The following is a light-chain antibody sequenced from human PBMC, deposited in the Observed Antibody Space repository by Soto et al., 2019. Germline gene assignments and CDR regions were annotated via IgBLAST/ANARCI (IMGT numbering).Light chain of an antibody. V-gene: IGKV3-20*01. CDR1: QSVSSNY. CDR3: QQYGRSPT. CDR2: DVY. J-gene: IGKJ1*01. Sequence: EIVLTQSPGTLSLSPGERATLSCRSSQSVSSNYLAWYQQKPDQAPRLVIYDVYGRATGIPDRFRGSGSGTDFTLTISRLEPEDFAVYYCQQYGRSPTFGQGTKVEIK.